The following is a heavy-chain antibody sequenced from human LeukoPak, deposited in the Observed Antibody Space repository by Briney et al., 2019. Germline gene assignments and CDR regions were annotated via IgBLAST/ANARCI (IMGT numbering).Heavy chain of an antibody. CDR1: GGSVNSGDYY. V-gene: IGHV4-31*03. D-gene: IGHD3-22*01. CDR3: ARMSGRESSGYYFDY. Sequence: SETLSLTCTVSGGSVNSGDYYWSWIRQHPGKGLEWIGYIYYSGSTYYNPSLKSRLTISVDPSKNHFSLKLSSVTAADTAVYYCARMSGRESSGYYFDYWGQGTLVTVSS. J-gene: IGHJ4*02. CDR2: IYYSGST.